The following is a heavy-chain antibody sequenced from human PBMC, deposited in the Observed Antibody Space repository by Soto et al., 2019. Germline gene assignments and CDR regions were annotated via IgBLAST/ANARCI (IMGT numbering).Heavy chain of an antibody. CDR3: ARATIFGVVIVLYYYYGMDV. Sequence: ASVKVSCKASGYTFTSYGISWVRQAPGQGLEWMGWISAYNGNTNYAQKVQVRVTMTTDTSTSTAYMELRSLRSDDTAVYYCARATIFGVVIVLYYYYGMDVWGQVTTVTFSS. V-gene: IGHV1-18*04. CDR1: GYTFTSYG. CDR2: ISAYNGNT. J-gene: IGHJ6*02. D-gene: IGHD3-3*01.